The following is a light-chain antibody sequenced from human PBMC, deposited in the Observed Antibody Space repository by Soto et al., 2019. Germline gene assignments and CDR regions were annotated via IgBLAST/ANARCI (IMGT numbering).Light chain of an antibody. Sequence: QSALTQPASVSGSPGQSITISCTGTSSDVGSHNLVSWYQQYPGQAPKLMIYEVSKRPLGVSARFSASKSGNTASLTISGLQAEDEADYYCCSYGGPRAVFGGGTQLTVL. CDR2: EVS. V-gene: IGLV2-23*02. CDR1: SSDVGSHNL. CDR3: CSYGGPRAV. J-gene: IGLJ7*01.